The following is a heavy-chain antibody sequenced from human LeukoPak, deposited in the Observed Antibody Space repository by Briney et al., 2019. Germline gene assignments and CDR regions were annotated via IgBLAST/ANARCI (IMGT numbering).Heavy chain of an antibody. CDR1: GFTFSSYS. CDR2: ISPSGTYT. J-gene: IGHJ6*02. D-gene: IGHD2-15*01. V-gene: IGHV3-21*05. CDR3: ARSCSGGSCYGNYYHGMDV. Sequence: PGGSLRLSCAASGFTFSSYSMNWVRQTPGKGLEWVSYISPSGTYTNYAGSVKGRFTISRDNAKNSLYLQMNSLRAEDTAVYYCARSCSGGSCYGNYYHGMDVWGQGTTVTVSS.